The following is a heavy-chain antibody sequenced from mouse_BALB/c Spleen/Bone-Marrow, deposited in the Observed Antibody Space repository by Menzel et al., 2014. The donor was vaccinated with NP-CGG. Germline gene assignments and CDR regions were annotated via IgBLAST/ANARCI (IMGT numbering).Heavy chain of an antibody. V-gene: IGHV1-7*01. J-gene: IGHJ4*01. D-gene: IGHD2-1*01. CDR1: GYTFTIYW. Sequence: VQLQQSGAELAKPGASVKMSCMASGYTFTIYWMHWVKPRPGQGLEWIGYINPSTGYTEYIQKFKDKATLTADKSSSTAYMQLSSLTSEDSAVYYCARGVRRAMDYWGQGTSVTVSS. CDR3: ARGVRRAMDY. CDR2: INPSTGYT.